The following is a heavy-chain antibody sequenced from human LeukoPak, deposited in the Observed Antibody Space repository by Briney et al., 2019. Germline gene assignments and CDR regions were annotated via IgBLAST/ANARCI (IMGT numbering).Heavy chain of an antibody. CDR1: GGTFSSYA. Sequence: SVKVSCKASGGTFSSYAISWVRQAPGQGLEWMGGIIPIFGTANYAQKFQGRVTITADKSTSTAYMELSSLRSEDTAVYYCARDSGITGTTNNWFDPWGQGTLVTVSS. V-gene: IGHV1-69*06. J-gene: IGHJ5*02. D-gene: IGHD1-7*01. CDR3: ARDSGITGTTNNWFDP. CDR2: IIPIFGTA.